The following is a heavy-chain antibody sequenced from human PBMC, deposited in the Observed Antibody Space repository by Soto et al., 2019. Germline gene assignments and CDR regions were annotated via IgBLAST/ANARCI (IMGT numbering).Heavy chain of an antibody. Sequence: EVQLVQSGPEVKKPGEPLRISCKVSGYSFTRYWITWVRQTTEKGLEWMGRIDPSDSYINYNPSFQGHVTISVDTSTSTAYLQWTSLKASDTAMYYCARHLDIVVVQGAFWGQGTMVTVSS. J-gene: IGHJ3*01. CDR2: IDPSDSYI. V-gene: IGHV5-10-1*01. CDR3: ARHLDIVVVQGAF. CDR1: GYSFTRYW. D-gene: IGHD2-2*03.